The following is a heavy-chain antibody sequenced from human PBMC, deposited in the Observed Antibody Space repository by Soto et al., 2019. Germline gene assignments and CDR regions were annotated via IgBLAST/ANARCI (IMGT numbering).Heavy chain of an antibody. Sequence: GGSLRLSCAASGFTFSNYGMHWVRQAPGKGLEWVAVISYDGSNKYYADSVKGRFTISRDNAKNTLYLQMNSLRVEDTAVYYCAKGTYSGSYSDFDYWGQGTLVTVSS. CDR1: GFTFSNYG. CDR3: AKGTYSGSYSDFDY. D-gene: IGHD1-26*01. J-gene: IGHJ4*02. V-gene: IGHV3-30*18. CDR2: ISYDGSNK.